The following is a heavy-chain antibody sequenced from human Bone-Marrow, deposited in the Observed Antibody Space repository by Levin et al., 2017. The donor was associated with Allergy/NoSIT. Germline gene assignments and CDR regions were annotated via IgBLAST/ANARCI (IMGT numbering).Heavy chain of an antibody. Sequence: AGGSLRLSCAASGFTFNDYYISWIRQAPGKGLEWISYISDGGHTIYFAPSVKGRFTISRDNAKKSVYLQMNSLRADDTAVYYCARDRSYRDSRYYFDYWGQGTPVTVSS. CDR1: GFTFNDYY. CDR3: ARDRSYRDSRYYFDY. J-gene: IGHJ4*02. D-gene: IGHD4-17*01. V-gene: IGHV3-11*01. CDR2: ISDGGHTI.